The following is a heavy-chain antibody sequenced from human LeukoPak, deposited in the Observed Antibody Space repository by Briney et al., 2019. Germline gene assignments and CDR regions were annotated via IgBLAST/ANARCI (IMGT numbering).Heavy chain of an antibody. V-gene: IGHV7-4-1*02. CDR2: INTNTGNP. J-gene: IGHJ6*03. CDR1: GYTFTGYY. CDR3: ARVIGTGYMDV. D-gene: IGHD1-26*01. Sequence: ASVKVSCKASGYTFTGYYMHWVRQAPGQGLEWMGWINTNTGNPTYAQDFTGRFVFSLDTSVSTAYLQISSLKAEDTAVYYCARVIGTGYMDVWGKGTTVTVSS.